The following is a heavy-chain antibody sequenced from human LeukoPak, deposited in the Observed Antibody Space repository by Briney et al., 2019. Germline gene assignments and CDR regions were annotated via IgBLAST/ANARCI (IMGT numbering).Heavy chain of an antibody. V-gene: IGHV1-24*01. CDR3: ATPSRYQAVAGTGDY. J-gene: IGHJ4*02. D-gene: IGHD6-19*01. CDR2: FDPEDGGT. CDR1: GGTFSSYA. Sequence: ASVKVSCKASGGTFSSYAISWVRQAPGKGLEWMGGFDPEDGGTIYAQKFQGRVTMTEDTSTDTAYMELSSLRSEDTAVYYCATPSRYQAVAGTGDYWGQGTLVTVSS.